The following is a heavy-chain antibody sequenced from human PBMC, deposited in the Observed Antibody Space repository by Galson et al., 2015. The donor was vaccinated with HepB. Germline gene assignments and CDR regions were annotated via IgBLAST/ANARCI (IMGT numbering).Heavy chain of an antibody. D-gene: IGHD4/OR15-4a*01. CDR3: AKQWDHGGLDDY. V-gene: IGHV3-30*18. CDR1: GFTFSHYD. CDR2: ISNDGSNK. J-gene: IGHJ4*02. Sequence: SLRLSCPASGFTFSHYDMHWVRQAPGKGLEWVAAISNDGSNKYSGDSVTGRFRIPRDQSKNTVSLQMNSLKAEDTAVYHCAKQWDHGGLDDYWGQGTLVTVSS.